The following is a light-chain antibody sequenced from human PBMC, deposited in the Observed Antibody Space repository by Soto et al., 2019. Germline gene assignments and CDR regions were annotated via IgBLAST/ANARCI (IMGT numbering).Light chain of an antibody. CDR2: EVS. J-gene: IGLJ2*01. V-gene: IGLV2-8*01. CDR1: SSDVGGYNF. Sequence: QSALTQPPSASGSPGQSVTISCTGTSSDVGGYNFVSWYQHHPGKAPKLMIYEVSKRHSGVPDRFSGSKSGNTASLTVSGLQAEDEADYYCSSYAGNNRGVFGGGTKLTVL. CDR3: SSYAGNNRGV.